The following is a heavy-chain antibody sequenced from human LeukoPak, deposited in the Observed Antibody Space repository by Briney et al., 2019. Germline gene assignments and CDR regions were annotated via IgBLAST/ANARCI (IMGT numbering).Heavy chain of an antibody. CDR2: ISGRGGST. V-gene: IGHV3-23*01. J-gene: IGHJ4*02. Sequence: GGSLRLSCAASGFTFSSYAMSWVRQAPGKGLEWVSAISGRGGSTYYADSVKGRFTISRDNSKNTLYLQMNSLRAEDTAVDNCAKEIAVAGTVDYWGQGTLVTVSS. CDR1: GFTFSSYA. D-gene: IGHD6-19*01. CDR3: AKEIAVAGTVDY.